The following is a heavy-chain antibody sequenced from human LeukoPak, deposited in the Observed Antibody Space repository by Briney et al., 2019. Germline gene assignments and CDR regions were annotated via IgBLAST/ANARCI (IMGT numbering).Heavy chain of an antibody. CDR2: ISGSGGSA. CDR1: GFTFSSYA. Sequence: GGSLRLSCAASGFTFSSYAMSWVRQAPGKGLEWVSAISGSGGSAYYADSVKGRFTISRDNSKNTLYLQMNSLRAEDTAVYYCAKGGSAAGTFDYWGQGTLVTVSS. V-gene: IGHV3-23*01. D-gene: IGHD6-13*01. CDR3: AKGGSAAGTFDY. J-gene: IGHJ4*02.